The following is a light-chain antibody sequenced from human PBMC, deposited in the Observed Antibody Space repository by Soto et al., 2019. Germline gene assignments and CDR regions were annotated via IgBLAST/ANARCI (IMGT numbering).Light chain of an antibody. CDR2: SNN. CDR3: ATWDDSLNGLI. V-gene: IGLV1-44*01. CDR1: SSNIKTNG. Sequence: QPVLTQPPSASGTPGQRVTISCSGGSSNIKTNGVSWYQQVPGAAPKLLIYSNNQRPSGAPDRFSGSKSGTSASLAISGLQSEDEANYHCATWDDSLNGLIFGGGTKLTVL. J-gene: IGLJ2*01.